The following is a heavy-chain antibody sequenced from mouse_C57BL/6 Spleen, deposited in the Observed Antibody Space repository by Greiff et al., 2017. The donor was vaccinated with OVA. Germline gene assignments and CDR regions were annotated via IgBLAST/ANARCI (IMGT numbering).Heavy chain of an antibody. CDR2: ISSGSSTI. J-gene: IGHJ4*01. Sequence: EVKLVESGGGLVKPGGSLKLSCAASGFTFSDSGMHWVRQAPEKGLEWVAYISSGSSTIYYADTVKGRFTISRDNAKNTLFLQMTSLRSEDTAMYYCARYSSYAMDYWGQGTSVTVSS. CDR3: ARYSSYAMDY. D-gene: IGHD2-5*01. V-gene: IGHV5-17*01. CDR1: GFTFSDSG.